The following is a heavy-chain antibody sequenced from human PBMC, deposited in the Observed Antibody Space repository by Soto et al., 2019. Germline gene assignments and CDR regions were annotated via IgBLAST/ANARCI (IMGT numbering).Heavy chain of an antibody. CDR2: IYYSGST. J-gene: IGHJ5*02. CDR1: GGSISSRGYY. V-gene: IGHV4-39*01. CDR3: ATSNWFDP. Sequence: QLQLQESGPGLVKPSETLSLTCTVSGGSISSRGYYWGWIRQPPGKGLEWIGTIYYSGSTYYNPSLKSRVPLSVDTSQNQFSLKLSAVTAADAAVYYCATSNWFDPWGQGTLVTVSS.